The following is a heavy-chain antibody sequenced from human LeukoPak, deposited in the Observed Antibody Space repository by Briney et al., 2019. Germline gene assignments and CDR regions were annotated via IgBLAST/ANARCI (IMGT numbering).Heavy chain of an antibody. CDR2: ISWNSGSI. D-gene: IGHD2-2*01. V-gene: IGHV3-9*01. Sequence: GRSLRLSRAASGFTFDDYAMHWVRQAPGKGLEWVSGISWNSGSIGYADSVKGRFTISRDNAKNSLYLQMNSLRAEDTALYYCAKASVVVPPFFDYWGQGTLVTVSS. CDR3: AKASVVVPPFFDY. CDR1: GFTFDDYA. J-gene: IGHJ4*02.